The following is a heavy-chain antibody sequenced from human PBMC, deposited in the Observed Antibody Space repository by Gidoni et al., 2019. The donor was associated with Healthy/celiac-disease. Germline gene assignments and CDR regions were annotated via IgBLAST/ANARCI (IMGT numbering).Heavy chain of an antibody. CDR2: INPSGGST. J-gene: IGHJ3*02. CDR3: ASVVGVSHDAFDI. D-gene: IGHD2-21*01. Sequence: QVQLVPSGAEVKNPGASVKVSFRASGYTFTSYYMHWVRQAPGQGLEWMGIINPSGGSTSYAQKFQGRVTMTRDTSTSTVYMELNSLRSEDTAVYYCASVVGVSHDAFDIWGQGTMVTVSS. V-gene: IGHV1-46*01. CDR1: GYTFTSYY.